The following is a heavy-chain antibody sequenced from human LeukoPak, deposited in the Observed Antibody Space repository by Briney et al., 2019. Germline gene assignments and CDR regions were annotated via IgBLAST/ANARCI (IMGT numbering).Heavy chain of an antibody. Sequence: GRSLRLSCAATGFTFDDYAMHWVRQAPGKGLEWVSGISWNSGSIGYADSVKGRFTISRDNAKNSLYLQMNSLRAEDMALYYCAKAPKPGIAAAAPFDYWGQGTLVTVSS. V-gene: IGHV3-9*03. CDR3: AKAPKPGIAAAAPFDY. CDR1: GFTFDDYA. CDR2: ISWNSGSI. J-gene: IGHJ4*02. D-gene: IGHD6-13*01.